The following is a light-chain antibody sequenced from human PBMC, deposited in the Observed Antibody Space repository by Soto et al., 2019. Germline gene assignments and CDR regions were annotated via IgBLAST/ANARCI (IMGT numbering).Light chain of an antibody. CDR2: GAS. J-gene: IGKJ4*01. V-gene: IGKV3-20*01. CDR3: QQFNSWPLT. CDR1: QTVTSSY. Sequence: EIVLTQSPGTLSLSPGERATLSCRASQTVTSSYLAWYQQKPGQAPRLLIYGASSRATGIPDRFSGSGSGIDFTLTISSLEPEDFAVYYCQQFNSWPLTFGGGTKVDIK.